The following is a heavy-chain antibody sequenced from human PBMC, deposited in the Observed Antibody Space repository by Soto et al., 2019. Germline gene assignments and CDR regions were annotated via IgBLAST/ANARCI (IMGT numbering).Heavy chain of an antibody. J-gene: IGHJ5*02. Sequence: QVQLQQWGAGLLKPSETLSLTCTVYGGSFSGYYWSWIRQPPGKGLEWIGEINHSGSTNYNPSLKSRVTISVDTSKNQFSLKLSSVTAADTAVYYCARGLRYFVWLSTPLWVWFDPWGQGTLVTVSS. CDR3: ARGLRYFVWLSTPLWVWFDP. V-gene: IGHV4-34*01. CDR2: INHSGST. CDR1: GGSFSGYY. D-gene: IGHD3-9*01.